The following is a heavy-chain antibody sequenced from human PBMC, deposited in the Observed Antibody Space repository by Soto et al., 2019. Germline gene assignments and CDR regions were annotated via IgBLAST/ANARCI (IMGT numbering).Heavy chain of an antibody. Sequence: VQLVESGGGVVQPGRSLRLSCAASGFTFSDYAMHWFRQAPGKGLEWVAVVSHDGRNTDYADSVKGRFTISRDSSKNTVCLEMTSLRAEDMAVYYCAKGGRQWLVTSDFNYWGQGALVTVSS. CDR1: GFTFSDYA. D-gene: IGHD6-19*01. J-gene: IGHJ4*02. CDR2: VSHDGRNT. V-gene: IGHV3-30*18. CDR3: AKGGRQWLVTSDFNY.